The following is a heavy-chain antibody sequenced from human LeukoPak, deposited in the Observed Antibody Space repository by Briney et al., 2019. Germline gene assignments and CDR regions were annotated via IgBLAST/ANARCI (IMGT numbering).Heavy chain of an antibody. D-gene: IGHD6-13*01. CDR1: GFTFSNYA. CDR3: AKDSRRYSPD. J-gene: IGHJ4*02. Sequence: GGSLRLSCVASGFTFSNYAMSWVRQAPGKGREWVSGISGSGGSTYYADSVKGRFTISRDNSKNTLYLQMNSLRAEDTAVYYCAKDSRRYSPDWGQGTLVTVSS. CDR2: ISGSGGST. V-gene: IGHV3-23*01.